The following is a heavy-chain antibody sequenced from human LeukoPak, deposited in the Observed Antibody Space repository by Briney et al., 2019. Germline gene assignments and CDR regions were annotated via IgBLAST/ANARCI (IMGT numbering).Heavy chain of an antibody. CDR3: ARKGGYGLDFDY. J-gene: IGHJ4*02. Sequence: GGSLRLSCAASGFTFRSYEMHWGRQAPGKGLEGVYYISSSGSTIYYAEFVKGGFAISRDNAKNSLYLQMNSLRAEDMAVYYCARKGGYGLDFDYWGQGALVTVSS. V-gene: IGHV3-48*03. CDR2: ISSSGSTI. CDR1: GFTFRSYE. D-gene: IGHD5-18*01.